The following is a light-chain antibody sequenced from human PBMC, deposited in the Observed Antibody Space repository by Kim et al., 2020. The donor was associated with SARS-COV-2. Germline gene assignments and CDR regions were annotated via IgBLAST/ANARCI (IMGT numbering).Light chain of an antibody. CDR3: QRYGM. V-gene: IGKV3-20*01. CDR2: GAS. CDR1: QSISSSH. J-gene: IGKJ1*01. Sequence: TLSLSRGETAFLSCRASQSISSSHLAWYQQKPGQGPRLLIYGASSRATGIPDRFSGSGSGTDFTLTISRLEPEDFAVYYCQRYGMFGQGTKVDIK.